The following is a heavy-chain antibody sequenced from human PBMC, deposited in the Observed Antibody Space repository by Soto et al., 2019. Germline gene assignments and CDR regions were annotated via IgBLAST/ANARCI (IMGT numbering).Heavy chain of an antibody. Sequence: GGSLRLSCAASGFTVSGNYMTWVRQAPGKGLEWVSVIYRDGSAYYADSVKGRFTISRDDSENTLYLEINSLRVEDTAVYYCARACTVGAVWGKGTTVTVSS. CDR3: ARACTVGAV. D-gene: IGHD2-15*01. CDR1: GFTVSGNY. J-gene: IGHJ6*04. CDR2: IYRDGSA. V-gene: IGHV3-66*01.